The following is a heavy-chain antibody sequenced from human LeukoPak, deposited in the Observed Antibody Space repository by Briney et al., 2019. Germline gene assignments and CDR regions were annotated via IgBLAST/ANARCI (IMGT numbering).Heavy chain of an antibody. D-gene: IGHD3-16*01. CDR1: GGTFSSYA. J-gene: IGHJ4*02. V-gene: IGHV1-18*01. CDR3: ARGGGQFYFDY. CDR2: ISPYNGNT. Sequence: GASVKVSCKASGGTFSSYAISWVRQAPGHGLEWMGWISPYNGNTNYAQRLQGRVTLTTDTSTSTAYMELSSLRSEDTAVYYCARGGGQFYFDYWGQGTLVTVSP.